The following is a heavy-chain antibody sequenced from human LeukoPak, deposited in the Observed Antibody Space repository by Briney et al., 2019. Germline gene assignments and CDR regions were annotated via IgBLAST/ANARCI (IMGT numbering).Heavy chain of an antibody. V-gene: IGHV3-23*01. CDR3: VKRDRGTFDY. J-gene: IGHJ4*02. D-gene: IGHD1-1*01. CDR1: GFTFSTYA. Sequence: GGSLRLSCAASGFTFSTYAMTWVRQAPGKGLEWASAIGARGDTSDYADSVKGRFTISRDNSKNTLYLQMNTLRVEDTAIYYCVKRDRGTFDYWGQGTLVTASS. CDR2: IGARGDTS.